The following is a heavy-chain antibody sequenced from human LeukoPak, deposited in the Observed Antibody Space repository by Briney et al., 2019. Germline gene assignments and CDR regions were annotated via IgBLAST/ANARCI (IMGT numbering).Heavy chain of an antibody. Sequence: PGGSLRLSCAASGFTFSSYGMHWVRQAPGKGLEWVAVISYDGSNKYYADSVKGRFTISRDNAKNSLYLQMNSLRAEDTAVYYCARDTSGSIDYWGQGTLVTVSS. CDR2: ISYDGSNK. CDR1: GFTFSSYG. D-gene: IGHD6-19*01. J-gene: IGHJ4*02. V-gene: IGHV3-30*03. CDR3: ARDTSGSIDY.